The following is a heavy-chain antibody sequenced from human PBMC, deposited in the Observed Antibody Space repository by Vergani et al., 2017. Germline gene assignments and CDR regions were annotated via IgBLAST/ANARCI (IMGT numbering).Heavy chain of an antibody. CDR3: ARAYDFWSGLLFDP. D-gene: IGHD3-3*01. Sequence: EVQLVESGGGLVQPGGSLRLSCAASGFTFSSYEMNWVRQAPGKGLEWVSYISSSGSTIYYADSVKGRFTSSRDNAKNSLYLQMNSLRAEDTAVYYCARAYDFWSGLLFDPWGQGTLVTVSS. V-gene: IGHV3-48*03. J-gene: IGHJ5*02. CDR1: GFTFSSYE. CDR2: ISSSGSTI.